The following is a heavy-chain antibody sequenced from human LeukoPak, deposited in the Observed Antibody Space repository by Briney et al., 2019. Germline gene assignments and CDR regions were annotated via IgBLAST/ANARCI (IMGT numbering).Heavy chain of an antibody. V-gene: IGHV4-34*01. J-gene: IGHJ4*02. D-gene: IGHD1-26*01. CDR3: ARDSGGLHY. CDR2: INHSGST. CDR1: GGSFSGYY. Sequence: PSETLSLTCAVYGGSFSGYYWSWIRQPPGKGLEWIGEINHSGSTNYNPSLKSRVTISVDTSKNQFSLKLSSVTAADTAVYYCARDSGGLHYWGQGTLVTVSS.